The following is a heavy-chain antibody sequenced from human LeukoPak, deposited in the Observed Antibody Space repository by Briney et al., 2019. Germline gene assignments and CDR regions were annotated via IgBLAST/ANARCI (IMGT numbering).Heavy chain of an antibody. D-gene: IGHD3-9*01. CDR3: AKDSPQYYDILTGPNPLDY. J-gene: IGHJ4*02. Sequence: GGSLRLSCTASGFIFSTYWMHWVRQAPGKGLVWVSRINSVGSSTNYADSVKGRFTISRDNAKNMLYLQMNSLRAEDTAVYYCAKDSPQYYDILTGPNPLDYWGQGTLVTVSS. V-gene: IGHV3-74*01. CDR2: INSVGSST. CDR1: GFIFSTYW.